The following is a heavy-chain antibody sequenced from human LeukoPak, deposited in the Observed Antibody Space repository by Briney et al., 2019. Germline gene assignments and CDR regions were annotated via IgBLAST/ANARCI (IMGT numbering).Heavy chain of an antibody. D-gene: IGHD2-21*02. J-gene: IGHJ6*02. CDR2: ISYDGSNK. CDR1: GFTFSSYA. CDR3: ASPWGVTANYYYYYGMDV. Sequence: GGSLRLSCAAYGFTFSSYAMRWVRQAPGKGLEWVAVISYDGSNKYYADSVKGRFTISRDNSKNTLYLQMNSLRAEDTAVYYCASPWGVTANYYYYYGMDVWGQGTTVTVSS. V-gene: IGHV3-30*04.